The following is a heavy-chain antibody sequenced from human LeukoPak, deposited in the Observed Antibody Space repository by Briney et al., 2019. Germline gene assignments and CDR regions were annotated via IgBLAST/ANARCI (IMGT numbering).Heavy chain of an antibody. V-gene: IGHV3-7*01. D-gene: IGHD3-10*01. CDR2: IKQDGSEK. CDR1: GFTFSNHW. CDR3: AREEYYYGSGSYYPY. J-gene: IGHJ4*02. Sequence: GGSLRLSCTASGFTFSNHWMSWVRQAPGKGLEWVANIKQDGSEKYYVDSVKGRFTISRDNAKNSLYLQMNSLRAEDTAVYYCAREEYYYGSGSYYPYRGQGTLVTVSS.